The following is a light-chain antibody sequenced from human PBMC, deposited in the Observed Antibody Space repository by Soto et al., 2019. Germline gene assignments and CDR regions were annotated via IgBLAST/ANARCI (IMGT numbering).Light chain of an antibody. CDR2: GDN. J-gene: IGLJ1*01. CDR3: AAWDDSLSGYV. V-gene: IGLV1-47*02. CDR1: SSNIGSNS. Sequence: SVLTQPPSASGTPGQGVTISCSGSSSNIGSNSVFWYQQLPTKAPKLFVYGDNQRPSGVPDRFSGSKSGTSASLAISGLRSEHEADYYCAAWDDSLSGYVFGSGTKVTVL.